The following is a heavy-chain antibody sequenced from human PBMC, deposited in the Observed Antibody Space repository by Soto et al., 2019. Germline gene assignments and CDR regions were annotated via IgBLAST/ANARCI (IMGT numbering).Heavy chain of an antibody. CDR1: GYTFTSYY. CDR3: AIPAGLWTYYYYYGMDV. J-gene: IGHJ6*02. V-gene: IGHV1-46*03. D-gene: IGHD6-19*01. Sequence: ASVKVSCKASGYTFTSYYMHWVRQAPGQGLEWMGIINPSGGSTSYAQKFQGRVTMTRDTSTSTVYMELSSLRSEDTAVYYCAIPAGLWTYYYYYGMDVWGQGTTVTVSS. CDR2: INPSGGST.